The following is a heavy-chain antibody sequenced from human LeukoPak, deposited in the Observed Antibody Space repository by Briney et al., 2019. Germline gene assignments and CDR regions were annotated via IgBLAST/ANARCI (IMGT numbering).Heavy chain of an antibody. CDR3: ASSAPVAIPSFYYYGMDV. Sequence: SVKVSCKASGGTFSSYAISWVRQAPGQGLEWMGGIIPIFGTANYAQKFQGRVTITADESTSTAYMELSSLRAEDTAVYYCASSAPVAIPSFYYYGMDVWGKGTTVTVSS. CDR2: IIPIFGTA. CDR1: GGTFSSYA. D-gene: IGHD3-10*01. V-gene: IGHV1-69*13. J-gene: IGHJ6*04.